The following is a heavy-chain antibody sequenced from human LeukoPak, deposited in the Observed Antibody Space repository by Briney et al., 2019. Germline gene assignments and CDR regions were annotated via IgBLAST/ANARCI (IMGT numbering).Heavy chain of an antibody. V-gene: IGHV3-7*01. Sequence: PGGSLRLSCAASGFTFSTYWMTWVRQAPGKGLEWVANIKQDGSEQYYVDSVKGRFTISGDNAKNSLYLQMNSLRAEDTAVYYCARDYEAFDYWGQGTLVTVSS. CDR1: GFTFSTYW. J-gene: IGHJ4*02. D-gene: IGHD5-12*01. CDR3: ARDYEAFDY. CDR2: IKQDGSEQ.